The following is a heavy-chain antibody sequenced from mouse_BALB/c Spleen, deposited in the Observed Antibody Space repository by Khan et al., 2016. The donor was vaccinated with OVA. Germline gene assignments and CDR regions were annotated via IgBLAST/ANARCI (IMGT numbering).Heavy chain of an antibody. CDR2: ISSGGSYT. V-gene: IGHV5-6*01. D-gene: IGHD1-1*01. CDR3: TRLAYYYNSEGFAY. J-gene: IGHJ3*01. CDR1: GFPFSTYG. Sequence: EVELVESGGDLVKPGGSLKLSCAASGFPFSTYGMSWVRQPPDNRLAWVAAISSGGSYTYYPASVKGRFTISRANAKNTLYLQMSSLKSEDTAMYYCTRLAYYYNSEGFAYWGQGTLVTVSA.